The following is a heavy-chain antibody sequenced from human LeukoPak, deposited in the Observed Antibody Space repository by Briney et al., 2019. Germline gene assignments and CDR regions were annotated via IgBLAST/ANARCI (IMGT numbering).Heavy chain of an antibody. CDR2: IYPGDSDT. D-gene: IGHD3-3*01. V-gene: IGHV5-51*01. J-gene: IGHJ4*02. Sequence: GQSLTISCKGSGYSFTCYWIGWVRQMPGKGLAWMGIIYPGDSDTRYSPSFQGQVIISADKSISTAYLQWSSLKASDTAMYYCARLTYYDFWSGYSTGFDYWGQGTLVTVSS. CDR1: GYSFTCYW. CDR3: ARLTYYDFWSGYSTGFDY.